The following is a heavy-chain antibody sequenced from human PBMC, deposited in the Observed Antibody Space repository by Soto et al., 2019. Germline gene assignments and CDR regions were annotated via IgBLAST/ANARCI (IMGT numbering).Heavy chain of an antibody. CDR2: IKSKTDGGTT. V-gene: IGHV3-15*01. CDR1: GFTFSNAW. Sequence: EVQLVESGGGLVKPGGSLGLSCAASGFTFSNAWMSWVRQAPGKGLEWVGRIKSKTDGGTTDYASPVKGRFTISRDDSKNTLYLQVNSLKTENTAVYYCTTARRQWLSDFDYWGQGTLVTVSS. CDR3: TTARRQWLSDFDY. J-gene: IGHJ4*02. D-gene: IGHD6-19*01.